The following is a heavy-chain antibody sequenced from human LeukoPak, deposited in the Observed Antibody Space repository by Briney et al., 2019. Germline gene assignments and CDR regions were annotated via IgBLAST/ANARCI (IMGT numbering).Heavy chain of an antibody. CDR1: GFTFSSYG. CDR2: ISYDGSNK. CDR3: ARDHSSGWHDLLEEKYYFDY. Sequence: PGGSLRLSCAASGFTFSSYGMHWVRQAPGKGLEWVAVISYDGSNKYYADSVKGRFTISRDNSKNTLYLQMNSLRVEDTAVYYCARDHSSGWHDLLEEKYYFDYWGQGTLVTVSS. V-gene: IGHV3-30*03. J-gene: IGHJ4*02. D-gene: IGHD6-19*01.